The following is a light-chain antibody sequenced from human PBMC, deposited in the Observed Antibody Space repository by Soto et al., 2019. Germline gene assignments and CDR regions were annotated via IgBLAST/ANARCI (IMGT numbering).Light chain of an antibody. CDR1: QSISNH. Sequence: DVRMTQFPSSVSASVGDRVIITCQAGQSISNHLNWYQQKPGKAPKLLIYGASALGSEVPTRFSGSGSGTEFNLTISSLQPEDLGTYYCQQSHSAPLTFAGGTKVEIK. CDR2: GAS. CDR3: QQSHSAPLT. J-gene: IGKJ4*01. V-gene: IGKV1-39*01.